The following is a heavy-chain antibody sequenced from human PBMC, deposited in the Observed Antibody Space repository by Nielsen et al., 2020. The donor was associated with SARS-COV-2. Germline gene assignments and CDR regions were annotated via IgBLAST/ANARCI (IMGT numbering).Heavy chain of an antibody. CDR2: IYWDDDK. CDR1: GFALSTPAVA. J-gene: IGHJ4*02. D-gene: IGHD5-18*01. CDR3: AHRSQYSYGSDVDY. V-gene: IGHV2-5*02. Sequence: SGPTLVTPTQTLTLTCTFSGFALSTPAVAVGWICQPPGKALEWLALIYWDDDKRYSPSLKSRLTITGDTSKNQVVLVMTNMDPVDTGTYFCAHRSQYSYGSDVDYWGQGTLVTVSS.